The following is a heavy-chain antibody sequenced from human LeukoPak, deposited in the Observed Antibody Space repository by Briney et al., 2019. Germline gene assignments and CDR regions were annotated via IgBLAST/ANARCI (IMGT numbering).Heavy chain of an antibody. CDR3: ARSKEDSSSWYVEGSLDY. CDR1: GFTFSSYG. Sequence: HPGGSLRLSCAASGFTFSSYGMHWVRQAPGKGLEWVAFIRYDGSNKYYADSVKGRFTISRDNSKNTLYLQMNSLRAEDTAVYYCARSKEDSSSWYVEGSLDYWGQGTLVTVSS. J-gene: IGHJ4*02. D-gene: IGHD6-13*01. CDR2: IRYDGSNK. V-gene: IGHV3-30*02.